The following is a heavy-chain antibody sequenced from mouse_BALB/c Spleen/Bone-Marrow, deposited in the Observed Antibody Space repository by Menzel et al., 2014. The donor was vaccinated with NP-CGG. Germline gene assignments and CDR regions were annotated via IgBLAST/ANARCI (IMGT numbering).Heavy chain of an antibody. CDR3: TRGGNWDDFDY. J-gene: IGHJ2*01. CDR1: GFTFSSFG. D-gene: IGHD4-1*01. V-gene: IGHV5-17*02. Sequence: VQLKESGGGLVQPGGSRKLSCAASGFTFSSFGMHWVRQAPEKGLEWVAYISSGSSTIFYADTVKGRSAVSRDNPKNTLFLQMTSLRSEDTAMYYCTRGGNWDDFDYWGQGTTLTVSS. CDR2: ISSGSSTI.